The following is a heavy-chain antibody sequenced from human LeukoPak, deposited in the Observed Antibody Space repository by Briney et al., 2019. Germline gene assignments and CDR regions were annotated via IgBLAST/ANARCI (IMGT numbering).Heavy chain of an antibody. CDR3: ARTSGYSYGYGFDY. D-gene: IGHD5-18*01. CDR2: IYYSGST. Sequence: KASETLSLTCTVSGGSISSYYWSWIRQPPGKGLEWIGYIYYSGSTNYNPSLKSRVTISVDTSKNQFSLKLSSVPAADTAVYYCARTSGYSYGYGFDYWGQGTLVTVSS. CDR1: GGSISSYY. J-gene: IGHJ4*02. V-gene: IGHV4-59*01.